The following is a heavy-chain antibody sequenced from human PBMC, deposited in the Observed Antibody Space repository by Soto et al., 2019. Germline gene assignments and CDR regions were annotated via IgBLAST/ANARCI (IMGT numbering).Heavy chain of an antibody. V-gene: IGHV4-31*03. D-gene: IGHD2-21*02. Sequence: QVQLQESGPGLVKPSQTLSLTCTVSGGSISSGGYYWSWIRQHPGKGLEWIGYIYYSGSTYYNPSLKRRVTISVDTSKNQFSLKLSSVTAADTAVYYCARGRIIVVVTANSNGMDVWGQGTTVTVSS. J-gene: IGHJ6*02. CDR1: GGSISSGGYY. CDR2: IYYSGST. CDR3: ARGRIIVVVTANSNGMDV.